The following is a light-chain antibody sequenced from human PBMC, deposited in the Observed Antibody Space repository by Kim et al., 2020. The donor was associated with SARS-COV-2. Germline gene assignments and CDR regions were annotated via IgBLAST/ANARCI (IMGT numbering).Light chain of an antibody. Sequence: QSITISCPGTSSDVGGYKFVSWYQQLPGKAPKLIMYDVSSRPSGISHRFSGSKSGNTASLTISGLQAEDEADYYCTSYTGSNFLDVFGTGTKVTVL. CDR3: TSYTGSNFLDV. CDR2: DVS. J-gene: IGLJ1*01. CDR1: SSDVGGYKF. V-gene: IGLV2-14*03.